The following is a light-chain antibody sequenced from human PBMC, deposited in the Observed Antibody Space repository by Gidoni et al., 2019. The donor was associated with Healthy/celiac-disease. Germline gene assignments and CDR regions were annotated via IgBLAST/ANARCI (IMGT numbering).Light chain of an antibody. CDR1: QSVSSSY. J-gene: IGKJ1*01. Sequence: VLTQSPGTLSLSPGERATLSCRASQSVSSSYLAWYQQKPGQAPRLLIYGASSRATGIPDRFSGSGSGTDFTLTISRLEPEDFAVYYCQQYGSSWTFGQGTKVEIK. V-gene: IGKV3-20*01. CDR3: QQYGSSWT. CDR2: GAS.